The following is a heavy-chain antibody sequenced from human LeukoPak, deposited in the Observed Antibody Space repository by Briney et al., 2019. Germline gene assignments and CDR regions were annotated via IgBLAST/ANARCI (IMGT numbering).Heavy chain of an antibody. V-gene: IGHV1-3*01. D-gene: IGHD6-13*01. CDR2: INAGNGNT. CDR1: GYTFTSYA. CDR3: ARGVLREQQLGLDY. Sequence: EASVKVSCKASGYTFTSYAMHWVRQAPGQRLEWMGWINAGNGNTKYSQKFQGRVTITRDTSASTAYMELSSLRSEDTAVYYCARGVLREQQLGLDYWGQGTLVTVSS. J-gene: IGHJ4*02.